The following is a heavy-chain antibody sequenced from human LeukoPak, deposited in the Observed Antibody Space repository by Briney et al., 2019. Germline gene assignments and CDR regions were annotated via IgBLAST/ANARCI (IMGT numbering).Heavy chain of an antibody. CDR1: GFTFSSYG. Sequence: HPGGSLRHSCAASGFTFSSYGMHWVRQAPGKGLEWVAVISYDGSNKYYADSVKGRFTISRDNSKNTLYLQMNSLRAEGTAVYYCAKAKEGVTYYYDSSGYYFDYWGQGTLVTVSS. J-gene: IGHJ4*02. CDR3: AKAKEGVTYYYDSSGYYFDY. D-gene: IGHD3-22*01. V-gene: IGHV3-30*18. CDR2: ISYDGSNK.